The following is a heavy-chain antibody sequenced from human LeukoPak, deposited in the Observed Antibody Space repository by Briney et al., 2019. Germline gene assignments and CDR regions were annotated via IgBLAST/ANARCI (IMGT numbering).Heavy chain of an antibody. V-gene: IGHV4-39*01. Sequence: SETLSLTCSVSGGSICISNYFWGWIRQPPGKGLEWIASISSTGITHYYPSLESRISVSVEASKNQFSLKLTSLTAADTAVYYCAFSGWFWGAFDYWGQGILVTVSS. D-gene: IGHD6-19*01. J-gene: IGHJ4*02. CDR3: AFSGWFWGAFDY. CDR2: ISSTGIT. CDR1: GGSICISNYF.